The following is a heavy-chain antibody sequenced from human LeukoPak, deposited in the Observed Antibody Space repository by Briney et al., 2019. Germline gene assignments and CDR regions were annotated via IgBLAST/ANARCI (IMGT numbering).Heavy chain of an antibody. V-gene: IGHV5-51*01. CDR2: IYPGDSDT. Sequence: GESLKISCKASGYSFTNYWIAWGRQMPGKGLEWMGSIYPGDSDTRYRPSFRGQVTISADKSISTAYLQWSSLKASDTAMYYCARPGLEAYDSSGYYYFDYWGQGALVTVSS. J-gene: IGHJ4*02. D-gene: IGHD3-22*01. CDR3: ARPGLEAYDSSGYYYFDY. CDR1: GYSFTNYW.